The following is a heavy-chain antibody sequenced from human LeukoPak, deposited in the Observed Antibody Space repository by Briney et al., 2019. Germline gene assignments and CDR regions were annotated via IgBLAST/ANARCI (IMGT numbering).Heavy chain of an antibody. CDR1: GFTFSSYS. V-gene: IGHV3-21*01. CDR3: ARVRIAVAGQGDY. CDR2: ISSSSSYI. Sequence: GGSLRLSCAASGFTFSSYSMNWVRQAPGMGLEWVSSISSSSSYIYYADSVKGRFTISRDNAKNSLYLQMNSLRAEDTAVYYCARVRIAVAGQGDYWGQGTLVTVSS. D-gene: IGHD6-19*01. J-gene: IGHJ4*02.